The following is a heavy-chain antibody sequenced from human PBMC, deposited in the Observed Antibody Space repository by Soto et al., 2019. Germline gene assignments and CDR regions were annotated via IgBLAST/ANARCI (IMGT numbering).Heavy chain of an antibody. V-gene: IGHV1-18*01. CDR3: ARGHDIWTGWKFTF. Sequence: QVRLVQSGAEVKKPGASVKVSCKTYGYDFTNYGINWVRQAPGQGLEWMGWISAYNGNIVYAQNFRGRATLTTDTSTGSAYMELRSRRSDDAAVYYCARGHDIWTGWKFTFWGQGTLVTVSS. J-gene: IGHJ4*02. CDR1: GYDFTNYG. D-gene: IGHD3-9*01. CDR2: ISAYNGNI.